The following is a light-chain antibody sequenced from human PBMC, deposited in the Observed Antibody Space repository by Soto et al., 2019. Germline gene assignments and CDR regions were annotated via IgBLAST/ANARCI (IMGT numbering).Light chain of an antibody. CDR1: QGISSA. CDR3: QQLNT. J-gene: IGKJ4*01. V-gene: IGKV1-13*02. CDR2: DAS. Sequence: AIQLTQSPSSLSASVGDRVTITCRASQGISSAVAWYQQKPGKAPKLLIYDASSLESGVPSRFSGGGSGTDFTLTIRSLQPDDFATYYCQQLNTVGGGTKVEIK.